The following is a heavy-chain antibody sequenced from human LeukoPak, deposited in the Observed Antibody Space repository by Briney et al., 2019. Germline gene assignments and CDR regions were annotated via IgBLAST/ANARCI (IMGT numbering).Heavy chain of an antibody. J-gene: IGHJ6*03. CDR1: GFTFSDYY. D-gene: IGHD2-8*01. Sequence: GGSLRLSCAASGFTFSDYYMSWLRQAPGKGLEWVSYISHSGRTMYYADSVKGRFTISRDNAKNSLYLQMNSLRAGDTAVYYCARDSIVRGNIGNDMDVWGKGTTVTVSS. V-gene: IGHV3-11*01. CDR2: ISHSGRTM. CDR3: ARDSIVRGNIGNDMDV.